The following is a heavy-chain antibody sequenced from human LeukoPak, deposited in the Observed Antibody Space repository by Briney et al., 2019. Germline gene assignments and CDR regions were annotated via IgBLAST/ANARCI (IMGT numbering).Heavy chain of an antibody. D-gene: IGHD1-26*01. CDR2: MNPNSGNT. J-gene: IGHJ5*02. CDR3: ARELIVGATSYWFDP. CDR1: VYTFTRYD. Sequence: ASVKVSCKASVYTFTRYDINGVRQATGQGLEWMEWMNPNSGNTPYAQKFQGRVTMTRNPSISTAYMELSNLRSEDRAVYYCARELIVGATSYWFDPWGQGTLVTVPS. V-gene: IGHV1-8*01.